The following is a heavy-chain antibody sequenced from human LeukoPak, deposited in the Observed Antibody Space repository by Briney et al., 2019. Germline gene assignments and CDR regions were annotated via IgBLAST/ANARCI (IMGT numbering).Heavy chain of an antibody. Sequence: PSETLSLTCAVYGGSFSGYYWSWIRQPPGKGLEWIGEINHSGSTNYNPSLKSRVTISVDTFKNQFSLKLSSVTAADTAVYYCASASYDFWSGYLDYWGQGTLVTVSS. V-gene: IGHV4-34*01. CDR3: ASASYDFWSGYLDY. D-gene: IGHD3-3*01. CDR2: INHSGST. J-gene: IGHJ4*02. CDR1: GGSFSGYY.